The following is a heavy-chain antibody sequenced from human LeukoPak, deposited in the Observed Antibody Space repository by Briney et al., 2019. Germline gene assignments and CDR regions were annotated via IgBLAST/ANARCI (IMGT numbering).Heavy chain of an antibody. D-gene: IGHD4-23*01. CDR3: VRDAGGGNSWFDT. CDR1: GFTFTDFY. CDR2: ISPTSSYM. J-gene: IGHJ5*02. V-gene: IGHV3-21*04. Sequence: GGSPRLSCAASGFTFTDFYMNWVRQAPGKGLEWVSWISPTSSYMYYADSVKGRFTISRDNAKNSLYLQMNSLRAEDTALYYCVRDAGGGNSWFDTWGQGTLDTVSS.